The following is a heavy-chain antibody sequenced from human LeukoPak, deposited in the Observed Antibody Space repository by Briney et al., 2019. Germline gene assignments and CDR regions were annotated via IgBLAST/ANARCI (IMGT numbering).Heavy chain of an antibody. V-gene: IGHV4-4*07. J-gene: IGHJ3*02. CDR2: IYTSGST. Sequence: PSETLSLTCTASGGSISSYYWSWIRQPAGKGLEWIGRIYTSGSTNYNPSLKSRVTMSVDTSKNQFSLKLSSVTAADTAVYYCARNSDYVSGSTGDDAFDIWGQGTMVTVSS. CDR3: ARNSDYVSGSTGDDAFDI. D-gene: IGHD1-26*01. CDR1: GGSISSYY.